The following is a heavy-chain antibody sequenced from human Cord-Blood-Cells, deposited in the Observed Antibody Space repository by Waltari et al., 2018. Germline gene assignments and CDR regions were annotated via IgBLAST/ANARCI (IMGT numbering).Heavy chain of an antibody. CDR2: IYYSGST. CDR3: ARNRRGGYMDV. D-gene: IGHD2-15*01. J-gene: IGHJ6*03. V-gene: IGHV4-39*01. Sequence: QLQLQASGPGLVQPSETLSHTCTVSGGSISSSSYYCGWIRQPPGKGLEWIGSIYYSGSTYYNPSLKSRVTISVDTSKNQFSLKLSSVTAADTAVYYCARNRRGGYMDVWGKGTTVTVSS. CDR1: GGSISSSSYY.